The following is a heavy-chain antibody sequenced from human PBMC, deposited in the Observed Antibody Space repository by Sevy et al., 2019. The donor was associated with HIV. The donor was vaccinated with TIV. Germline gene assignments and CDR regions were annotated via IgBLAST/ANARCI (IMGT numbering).Heavy chain of an antibody. D-gene: IGHD2-8*01. CDR1: GGSISSYY. Sequence: SETLSLTCTVSGGSISSYYWSWIRQPAGKGLEWIGRIYTSGSTNYNPSLKSRVTMSVDTSKNQFSLKLSSVTAADTAVYYCARAADRRDCTNGVCSFDYWGQGTLVTVSS. V-gene: IGHV4-4*07. CDR3: ARAADRRDCTNGVCSFDY. CDR2: IYTSGST. J-gene: IGHJ4*02.